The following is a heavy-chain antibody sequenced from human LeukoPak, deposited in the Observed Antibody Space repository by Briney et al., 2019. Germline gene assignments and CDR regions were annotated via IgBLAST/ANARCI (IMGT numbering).Heavy chain of an antibody. Sequence: KPGGSLRLSCVASGLSISSYSMSWVRQAPGKGLEWVSLISRSSSHRYYADSVKGRFTISRDNAENSLYLQMNSLGADDTAVYYRARGREACSSTSCNKGWFDPWGQGTLVTVSS. CDR2: ISRSSSHR. CDR3: ARGREACSSTSCNKGWFDP. V-gene: IGHV3-21*06. J-gene: IGHJ5*02. D-gene: IGHD2-2*02. CDR1: GLSISSYS.